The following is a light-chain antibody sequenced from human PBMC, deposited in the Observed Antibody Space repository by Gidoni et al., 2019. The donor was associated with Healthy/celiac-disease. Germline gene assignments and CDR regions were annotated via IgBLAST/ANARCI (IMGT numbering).Light chain of an antibody. CDR2: AAS. Sequence: DIQMTTSPSSLSASVGDRVTITCRASQGISNSLAWYQQKPGKAPKLLLYAASRLESGVPSRFSGSGSGTDYTLNISSLQPEDFATYYCQQYYSTPQTFGQGTKVEIK. V-gene: IGKV1-NL1*01. CDR1: QGISNS. J-gene: IGKJ1*01. CDR3: QQYYSTPQT.